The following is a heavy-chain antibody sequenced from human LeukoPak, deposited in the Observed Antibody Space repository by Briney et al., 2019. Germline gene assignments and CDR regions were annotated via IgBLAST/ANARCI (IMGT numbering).Heavy chain of an antibody. CDR3: AKDLRLYSSGWAFDY. CDR2: ISYDGSNK. J-gene: IGHJ4*02. Sequence: GGSLRLSCAASGFTFSSYAMHWVRQAPGKGLEWVAVISYDGSNKYYADSVKGRFTISRDNSKNTLYLQMNSLRAEDTAVYYCAKDLRLYSSGWAFDYWGQGTLVTVSS. CDR1: GFTFSSYA. V-gene: IGHV3-30-3*01. D-gene: IGHD6-19*01.